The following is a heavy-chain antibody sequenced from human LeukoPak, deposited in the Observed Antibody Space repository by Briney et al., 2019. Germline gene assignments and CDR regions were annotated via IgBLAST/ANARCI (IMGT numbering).Heavy chain of an antibody. CDR2: VIPIFGTA. CDR1: GGTFSSYA. D-gene: IGHD3-3*01. J-gene: IGHJ6*02. V-gene: IGHV1-69*13. CDR3: ARDPGPGITGYYYGMDV. Sequence: SVKVSCKASGGTFSSYAISWVRQAPGQGLEWMGGVIPIFGTANYAQKFQGRVTITADESTSTAYMELSSLRSEDTAVYYCARDPGPGITGYYYGMDVWGQGTTVTVSS.